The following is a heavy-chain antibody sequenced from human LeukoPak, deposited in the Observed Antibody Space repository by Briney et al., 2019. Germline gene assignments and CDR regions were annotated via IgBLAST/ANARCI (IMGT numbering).Heavy chain of an antibody. D-gene: IGHD2-2*01. CDR3: ARGLGIYCSSTSCPTPRNWFDP. J-gene: IGHJ5*02. Sequence: SETLSFTCAVYGGSFSGYYWSWIRQPPGNGLEWIGEINHSGSTNYNPSLKSRVTISVDTSKNQFSLKLSSVTAADTAVYYCARGLGIYCSSTSCPTPRNWFDPWGQGTLVTVSS. CDR1: GGSFSGYY. CDR2: INHSGST. V-gene: IGHV4-34*01.